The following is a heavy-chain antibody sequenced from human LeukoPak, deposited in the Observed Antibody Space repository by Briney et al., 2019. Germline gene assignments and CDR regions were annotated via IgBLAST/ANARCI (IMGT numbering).Heavy chain of an antibody. Sequence: PSETPSLTCAVSGYSISSGYYWGWIRQPPGKGLEWIGSIYHSGSTYYNPSLKSRVTISVDTSKNQFSLKLSPVTAADTAVYYCAGVIITYYFDYWGQGTLVTVSS. V-gene: IGHV4-38-2*01. J-gene: IGHJ4*02. D-gene: IGHD3-10*01. CDR3: AGVIITYYFDY. CDR1: GYSISSGYY. CDR2: IYHSGST.